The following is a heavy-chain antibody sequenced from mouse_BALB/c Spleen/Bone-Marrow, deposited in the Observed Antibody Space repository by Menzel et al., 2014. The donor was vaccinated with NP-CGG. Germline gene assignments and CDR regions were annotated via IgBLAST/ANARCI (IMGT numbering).Heavy chain of an antibody. CDR3: ARDLDY. Sequence: QVQLKDPGAELVRPGVSVKISCKGSGYTFTDYAVHWVKQSHAKSLEWIGVISTYYGDATYNQKFKGKATMTVDKSSSTAYIELARLTSEDSAIYYCARDLDYWGKGTTLTVSS. J-gene: IGHJ2*01. CDR1: GYTFTDYA. V-gene: IGHV1S137*01. CDR2: ISTYYGDA.